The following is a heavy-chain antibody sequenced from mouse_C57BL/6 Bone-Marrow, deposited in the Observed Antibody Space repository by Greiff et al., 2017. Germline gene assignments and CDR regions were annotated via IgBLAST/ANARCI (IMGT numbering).Heavy chain of an antibody. J-gene: IGHJ2*01. CDR1: GYTFTSYW. CDR3: ARLPPGD. V-gene: IGHV1-55*01. CDR2: IYPGSGST. Sequence: QVHVKQPGAELVKPGASVKMSCKASGYTFTSYWITWVKQRPGQGLVWIGDIYPGSGSTNYNEKFKSKATLTVDTSSSTAYMQLSSLTSEDSAVYYCARLPPGDWGQGTTLTVSS.